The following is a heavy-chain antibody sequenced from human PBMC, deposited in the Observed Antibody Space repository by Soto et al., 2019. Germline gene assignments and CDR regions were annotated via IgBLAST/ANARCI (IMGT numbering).Heavy chain of an antibody. D-gene: IGHD2-2*01. CDR3: ARDRINCSSTSCSFYYYYYGMDV. CDR2: VYYSGST. V-gene: IGHV4-31*03. CDR1: GGSISSGGYY. Sequence: QVQLQESGPGLVKPSQTLSLTCTVSGGSISSGGYYWSWIRQHPGKGLEWIGYVYYSGSTYYNPSLKGRVTISGDTSKNQFSLKLSSVTAADTAVYYCARDRINCSSTSCSFYYYYYGMDVWGQGTTVTVSS. J-gene: IGHJ6*02.